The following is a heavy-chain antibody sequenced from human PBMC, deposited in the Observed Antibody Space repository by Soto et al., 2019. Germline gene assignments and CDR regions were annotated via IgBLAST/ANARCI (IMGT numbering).Heavy chain of an antibody. J-gene: IGHJ5*02. Sequence: PSETLSLTCSVSGGSISSWDCYWSWIRQPPGKGLEWIGYMFYTGTTYYNPSLKSRITISMDTSKNQFSLRLTSVTAADTAEYHCARVVRFCSSPSCRGRNWFDPWGQGTRVTVSS. CDR1: GGSISSWDCY. D-gene: IGHD2-2*01. CDR3: ARVVRFCSSPSCRGRNWFDP. V-gene: IGHV4-30-4*01. CDR2: MFYTGTT.